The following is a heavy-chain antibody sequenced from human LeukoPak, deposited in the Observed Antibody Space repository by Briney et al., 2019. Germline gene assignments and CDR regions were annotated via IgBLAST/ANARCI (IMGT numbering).Heavy chain of an antibody. CDR2: SYYTGST. Sequence: SETLSLTCTVSGGSISSQYWSWIRQPPGKGLEWIGYSYYTGSTNYNPSLKSRVTISVDTSKNQFSLRLSSGTAADTAVYYCARLERRQEAFDIWGQGTMVTVSS. D-gene: IGHD1-1*01. CDR3: ARLERRQEAFDI. CDR1: GGSISSQY. J-gene: IGHJ3*02. V-gene: IGHV4-59*08.